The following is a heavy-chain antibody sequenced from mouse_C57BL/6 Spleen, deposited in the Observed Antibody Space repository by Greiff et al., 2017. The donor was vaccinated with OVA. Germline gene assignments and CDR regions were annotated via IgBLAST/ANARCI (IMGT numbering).Heavy chain of an antibody. CDR2: IDPENGDT. Sequence: EVKLQQSGAELVRPGASVKLSCTASGFNIKDDYMHWVKQRPEQGLEWIGWIDPENGDTEYASKFQGKATITADTSSNTAYLQLSSLTSEDTAVYYCTTYGNYETFFDYWGQGTTLTVSS. J-gene: IGHJ2*01. D-gene: IGHD2-1*01. CDR1: GFNIKDDY. CDR3: TTYGNYETFFDY. V-gene: IGHV14-4*01.